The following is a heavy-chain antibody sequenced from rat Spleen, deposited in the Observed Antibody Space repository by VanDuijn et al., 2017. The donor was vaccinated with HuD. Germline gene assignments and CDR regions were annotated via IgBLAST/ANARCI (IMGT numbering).Heavy chain of an antibody. CDR3: TTDRMGGDYFDY. CDR1: GFTFSNYY. J-gene: IGHJ2*01. V-gene: IGHV5-27*01. Sequence: EVQLVESGGGLVQPGRSLKLSCAASGFTFSNYYMAWVRQAPTKGLEWFAYISTGGGSTYYRDSVKGRFTISRDNAKSTLYLQMDSLRSEDTATYYCTTDRMGGDYFDYWGQGVMVTVSS. CDR2: ISTGGGST. D-gene: IGHD1-11*01.